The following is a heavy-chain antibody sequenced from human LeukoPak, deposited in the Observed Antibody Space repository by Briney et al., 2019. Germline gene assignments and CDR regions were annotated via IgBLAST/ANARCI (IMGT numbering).Heavy chain of an antibody. D-gene: IGHD2-2*01. Sequence: ASVKVSCKASGYTFISYDINWVRQATGQGLEWMGWMNPNSGNTGYAQKFQGRVTMTRNTSIRTAYMELSSLRSDDTAVYYCARDLEWTAASFDYWGQGTLVTVSS. CDR1: GYTFISYD. V-gene: IGHV1-8*01. J-gene: IGHJ4*02. CDR2: MNPNSGNT. CDR3: ARDLEWTAASFDY.